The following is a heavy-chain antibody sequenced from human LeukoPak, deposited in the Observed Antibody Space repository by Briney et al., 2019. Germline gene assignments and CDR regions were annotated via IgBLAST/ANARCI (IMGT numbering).Heavy chain of an antibody. CDR1: GFTFSSYG. V-gene: IGHV3-30*18. CDR3: AKDPSITMIVVAYSAPDY. CDR2: ISYDGSNK. J-gene: IGHJ4*02. Sequence: GGSLRLSCAASGFTFSSYGMHWVRQAPVKGLEWVAVISYDGSNKYYADSVKGRFTISRDNSKNTLYLQMNSLRAEDTAVYYCAKDPSITMIVVAYSAPDYWGQGTLVTVSS. D-gene: IGHD3-22*01.